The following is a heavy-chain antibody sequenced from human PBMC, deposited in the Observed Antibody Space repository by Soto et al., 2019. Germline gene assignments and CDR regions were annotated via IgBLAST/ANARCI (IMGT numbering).Heavy chain of an antibody. Sequence: EVQLVETGGGLIQPGGSLRLSRAASGFTVSSNYMSWVRQAPGKGLEWVSVIYSGGSTYYADSVKGRFTISRDNSKNTLYLQMNSLRAEDTAVYYCARDQQLVRKGIGAFDIWGQGTMVTVSS. CDR1: GFTVSSNY. CDR2: IYSGGST. D-gene: IGHD6-13*01. CDR3: ARDQQLVRKGIGAFDI. J-gene: IGHJ3*02. V-gene: IGHV3-53*02.